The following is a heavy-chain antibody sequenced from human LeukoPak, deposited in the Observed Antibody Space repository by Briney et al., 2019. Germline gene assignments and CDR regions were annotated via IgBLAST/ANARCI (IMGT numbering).Heavy chain of an antibody. CDR2: IKQDGSEK. CDR3: ARVWRIAAADWFDP. J-gene: IGHJ5*02. CDR1: GFTFSSYW. D-gene: IGHD6-13*01. V-gene: IGHV3-7*01. Sequence: GGSLRLSCAAPGFTFSSYWMSWVRQAPGKGLEWVANIKQDGSEKYYVDSVKGRLTISRDNAKNSLYLQMNSLRAEDTAVYYCARVWRIAAADWFDPWGQGTLVTVSS.